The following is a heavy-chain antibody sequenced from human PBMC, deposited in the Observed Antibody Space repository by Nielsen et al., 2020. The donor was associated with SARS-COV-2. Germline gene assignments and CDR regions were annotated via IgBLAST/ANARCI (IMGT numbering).Heavy chain of an antibody. V-gene: IGHV4-31*03. CDR1: GGSISSGGYY. D-gene: IGHD3-22*01. J-gene: IGHJ3*02. CDR2: IYYSGST. Sequence: SETLSLTCTVSGGSISSGGYYWSWIRQHPGKGLEWIGYIYYSGSTYYNPSLKSRVTISVDTSKNQFSLKLSSVTAADTAVYYCARGTYYYDSSEPGAFDIWGQGTMVTVSS. CDR3: ARGTYYYDSSEPGAFDI.